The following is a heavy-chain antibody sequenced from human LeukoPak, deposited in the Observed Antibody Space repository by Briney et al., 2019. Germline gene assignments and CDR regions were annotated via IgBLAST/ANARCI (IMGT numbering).Heavy chain of an antibody. CDR3: ASRSGAALIDY. V-gene: IGHV1-69*01. CDR2: IIPIFGTA. CDR1: GGTFSSYA. D-gene: IGHD6-13*01. Sequence: ASVKVSCKASGGTFSSYAISWVRPAPGQGLEWMGGIIPIFGTANYAQKFQGRVTITADESTSTAYMELSSLRSEDTAVYYCASRSGAALIDYWGQGTLVTVSS. J-gene: IGHJ4*02.